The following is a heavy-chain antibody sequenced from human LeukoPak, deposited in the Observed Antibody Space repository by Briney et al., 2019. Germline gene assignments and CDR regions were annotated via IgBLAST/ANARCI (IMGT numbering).Heavy chain of an antibody. CDR1: GGSITSSSYC. V-gene: IGHV4-39*01. D-gene: IGHD3-16*02. CDR3: ARAPVDYDYVWGNYRPATFDY. CDR2: IYYSGST. J-gene: IGHJ4*02. Sequence: SETLSLTCTVSGGSITSSSYCWGWIRQPPGKGLEWIGNIYYSGSTYYSPSLKSRVTISVDTSKNQFSLKLSSVTAADTAVYYCARAPVDYDYVWGNYRPATFDYWGQGTLVTVSS.